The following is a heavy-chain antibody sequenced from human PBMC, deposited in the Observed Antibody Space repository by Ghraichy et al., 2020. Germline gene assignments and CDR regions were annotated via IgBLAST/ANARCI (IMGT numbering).Heavy chain of an antibody. CDR2: ISSSSSYI. CDR1: GFTFSSYS. D-gene: IGHD3-22*01. V-gene: IGHV3-21*01. J-gene: IGHJ4*02. Sequence: WGSLRLSCAASGFTFSSYSMNWVRQAPGKGLEWVSSISSSSSYIYYADSVKGRFTISRDNAKNSLYLQMNSLRAEDTAVYYCARDLRYYYDSSGYHFDYWGQGTLVTVSS. CDR3: ARDLRYYYDSSGYHFDY.